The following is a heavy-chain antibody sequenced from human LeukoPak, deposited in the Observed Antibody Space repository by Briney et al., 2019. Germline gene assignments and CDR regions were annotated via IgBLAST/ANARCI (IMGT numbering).Heavy chain of an antibody. CDR3: ARGSDSSSWSKDY. V-gene: IGHV1-69*04. J-gene: IGHJ4*02. D-gene: IGHD6-13*01. Sequence: AVKVSCKASGGTFSSYAISWVRQAPRQGVEWMGRIIPILGIANYEQKFQGRVTITADKSTSTAYMELRRLRSEDTAVYYCARGSDSSSWSKDYWGQGTLVTASS. CDR2: IIPILGIA. CDR1: GGTFSSYA.